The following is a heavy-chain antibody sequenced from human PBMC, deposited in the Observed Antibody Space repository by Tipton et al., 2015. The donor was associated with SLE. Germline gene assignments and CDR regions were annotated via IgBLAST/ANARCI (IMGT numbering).Heavy chain of an antibody. Sequence: GLVKPSETLSLSCSVSGGFISRYYWGWIRQPAGKGLEWIGRIYTGGNTKYNPSLESRVTLSVDASKDQFSLRLTSVTAADTAVYYCVRGGVAMAPIDYWGQGAPVTVSS. CDR3: VRGGVAMAPIDY. J-gene: IGHJ4*02. CDR1: GGFISRYY. V-gene: IGHV4-4*07. D-gene: IGHD3-3*01. CDR2: IYTGGNT.